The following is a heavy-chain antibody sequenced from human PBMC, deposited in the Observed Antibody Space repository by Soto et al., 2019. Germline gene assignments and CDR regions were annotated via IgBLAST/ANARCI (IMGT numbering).Heavy chain of an antibody. J-gene: IGHJ6*02. CDR2: INPNSGGT. CDR1: GYTFTGYY. Sequence: ASVKVSCKDSGYTFTGYYMHWVRQAPGQGLEWMGWINPNSGGTNYARKFQGRVTMTRDTSISTAYMELSRLRSDDTAVYYCAISGYRMDVWGQGTTVTVSS. D-gene: IGHD5-12*01. V-gene: IGHV1-2*02. CDR3: AISGYRMDV.